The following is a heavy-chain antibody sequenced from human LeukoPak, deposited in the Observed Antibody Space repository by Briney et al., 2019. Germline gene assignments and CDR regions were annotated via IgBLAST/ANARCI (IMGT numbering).Heavy chain of an antibody. D-gene: IGHD6-13*01. CDR2: INPSGGST. J-gene: IGHJ4*02. V-gene: IGHV1-46*01. CDR1: GYTFTGYY. Sequence: ASVKVSCKASGYTFTGYYMHWVRQAPGQGLEWMGIINPSGGSTSYAQKFQGRVTMTRDTSTSTVYMELSSLRSEDTAVYYCASAIAAAGTWLDYWGQGTLVTVSS. CDR3: ASAIAAAGTWLDY.